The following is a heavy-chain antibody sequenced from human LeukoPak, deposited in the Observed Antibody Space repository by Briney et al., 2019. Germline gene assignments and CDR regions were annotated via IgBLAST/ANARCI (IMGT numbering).Heavy chain of an antibody. J-gene: IGHJ4*02. D-gene: IGHD6-13*01. Sequence: PGGSLRLSCAASGFTFSKFWMSWVRQAPGKGLEWVSYISSSDSITYYADSMKGRFIISRDNAKNSLYLQMNSLRAEDTAVYYCASKYTSTWDGDYWGQGTLVTVSS. CDR2: ISSSDSIT. CDR3: ASKYTSTWDGDY. CDR1: GFTFSKFW. V-gene: IGHV3-48*03.